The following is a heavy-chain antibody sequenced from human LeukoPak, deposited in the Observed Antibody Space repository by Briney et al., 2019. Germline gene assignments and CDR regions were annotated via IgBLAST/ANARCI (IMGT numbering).Heavy chain of an antibody. J-gene: IGHJ6*03. CDR2: IYTSGST. Sequence: SETLSLTCTVSGGSISSGSYYWSWIRQPAGKGLEWIGRIYTSGSTNYNPSLKSRVTISVDTSKNQFSLKLSSVTAADTAVYYCARDEYYYDSSGPQSDYYYMDVWGKGTTVTISS. D-gene: IGHD3-22*01. CDR3: ARDEYYYDSSGPQSDYYYMDV. CDR1: GGSISSGSYY. V-gene: IGHV4-61*02.